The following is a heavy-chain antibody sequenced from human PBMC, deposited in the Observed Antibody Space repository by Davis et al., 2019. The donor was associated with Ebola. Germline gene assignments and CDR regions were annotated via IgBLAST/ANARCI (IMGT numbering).Heavy chain of an antibody. CDR2: ITSSSSTI. D-gene: IGHD6-19*01. CDR3: ARDSYSSGWRVDY. J-gene: IGHJ4*02. V-gene: IGHV3-48*02. Sequence: GESLKIPCAASGFTFSSYSMNWVRQAPGKGLEWVSYITSSSSTIYYADSVKGRFTISRDNAKNSLYLQMNSLRDEDTAVYYCARDSYSSGWRVDYWGQGTLVTVSS. CDR1: GFTFSSYS.